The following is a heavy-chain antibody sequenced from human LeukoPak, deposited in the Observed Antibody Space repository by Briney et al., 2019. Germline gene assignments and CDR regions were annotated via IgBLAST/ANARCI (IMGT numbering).Heavy chain of an antibody. CDR2: ISSSGSTI. J-gene: IGHJ4*02. V-gene: IGHV3-48*03. CDR1: GFTFSSYE. D-gene: IGHD3-22*01. CDR3: AREMDYYDSRPIDY. Sequence: GGSLRLSCAASGFTFSSYEMNWVRQAPGKGLEWVSYISSSGSTIYYADSVKGRFTTSRDNAKNSLYLQMNSLRAEDTAAYYCAREMDYYDSRPIDYWGQGTLVTVSS.